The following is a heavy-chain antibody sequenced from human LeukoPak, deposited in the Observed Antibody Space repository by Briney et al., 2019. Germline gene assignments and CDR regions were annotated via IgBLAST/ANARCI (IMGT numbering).Heavy chain of an antibody. J-gene: IGHJ6*03. CDR1: GGTFSSYA. CDR3: ARVAGRDYYYYMDV. V-gene: IGHV1-69*05. Sequence: ASVKVSCKASGGTFSSYAISWVRQAPGQGLEWMGGIIPIFGTANYAQKFQGRVTITTDESTSTAYMELSSLRSEDTAVYYCARVAGRDYYYYMDVWGKGTTVTVSS. CDR2: IIPIFGTA. D-gene: IGHD1-14*01.